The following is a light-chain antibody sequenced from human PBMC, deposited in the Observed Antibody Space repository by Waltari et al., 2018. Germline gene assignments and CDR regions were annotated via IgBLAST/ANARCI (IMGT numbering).Light chain of an antibody. V-gene: IGKV4-1*01. J-gene: IGKJ1*01. Sequence: DIVMTQSPESLAVSLGEWATINCKSSQPILSSADNKNYLSWYQQKPGQPPKLIIYWASTRESGVPDRFSGSGSRSDFTLTISSLQPEDVAVYFCQQYYTTEPTFGQGTKV. CDR2: WAS. CDR1: QPILSSADNKNY. CDR3: QQYYTTEPT.